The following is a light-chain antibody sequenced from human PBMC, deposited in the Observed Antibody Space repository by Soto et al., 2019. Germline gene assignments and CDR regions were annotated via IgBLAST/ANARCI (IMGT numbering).Light chain of an antibody. CDR1: QSVTY. V-gene: IGKV3-20*01. Sequence: EIVLTQSPGTLSLSPGERATLSCRASQSVTYVVWYQQKPGQAPRLLIYGASSRATGIPDRFSGSGSGTDFTLIISRLEPEDFAGYYCQDYGSATGTFGQGTKVEIK. J-gene: IGKJ1*01. CDR2: GAS. CDR3: QDYGSATGT.